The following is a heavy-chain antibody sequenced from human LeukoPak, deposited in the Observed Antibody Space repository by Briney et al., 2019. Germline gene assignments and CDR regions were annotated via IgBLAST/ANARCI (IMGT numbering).Heavy chain of an antibody. J-gene: IGHJ6*03. D-gene: IGHD6-19*01. CDR3: ARVSSSGWDYYYYYYMVV. CDR2: IKQDGSEK. V-gene: IGHV3-7*01. CDR1: GFIFTSYW. Sequence: PGGSLRLSCAASGFIFTSYWMSWVRQAPGKGLEWVANIKQDGSEKYYVDSVKGRFTISRDNAKNSLYLQMNSLRADDTAVYYCARVSSSGWDYYYYYYMVVWGKGTTVTVSS.